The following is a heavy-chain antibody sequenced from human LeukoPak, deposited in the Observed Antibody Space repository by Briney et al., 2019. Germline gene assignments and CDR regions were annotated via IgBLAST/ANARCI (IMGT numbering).Heavy chain of an antibody. J-gene: IGHJ3*02. D-gene: IGHD3-9*01. Sequence: GGSLRLSCAASGFTFSSYAMSWVRQAPGKGLEWVSAISGSGGSTYYADSVEGRFTISRDNSKNTLYLQMNSLRAEDTAVYYCAKSFGGYDILTGYYEYYAFDIWGQGTMVTVSS. V-gene: IGHV3-23*01. CDR2: ISGSGGST. CDR3: AKSFGGYDILTGYYEYYAFDI. CDR1: GFTFSSYA.